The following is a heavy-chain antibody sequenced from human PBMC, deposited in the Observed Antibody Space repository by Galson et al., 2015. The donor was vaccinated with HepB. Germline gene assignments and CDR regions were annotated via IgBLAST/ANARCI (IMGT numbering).Heavy chain of an antibody. J-gene: IGHJ4*02. CDR3: AKEPDIVGATTFEY. CDR1: GFTFSNYA. Sequence: SLRLSCAASGFTFSNYAMSWVRQAPGKGLEWVSAISGGGSSTYYADSVKGRFTISRDHSKNTLYLQMNSLRAEDTAVYYCAKEPDIVGATTFEYWGQGTLVTVSS. V-gene: IGHV3-23*01. D-gene: IGHD1-26*01. CDR2: ISGGGSST.